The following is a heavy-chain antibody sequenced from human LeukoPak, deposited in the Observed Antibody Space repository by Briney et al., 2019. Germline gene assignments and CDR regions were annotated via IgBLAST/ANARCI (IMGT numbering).Heavy chain of an antibody. Sequence: SETLSLTCTVSGGSISSGDYYWSWIRQPPGKGLEWIGYIYYSGSTKYNPSLKSRVTISGDTSKSQFSLKLTSVTAADTAVYYCARLGIGVVPSAMLGDYYFDYWGQGTLVTVSS. D-gene: IGHD2-2*01. CDR3: ARLGIGVVPSAMLGDYYFDY. V-gene: IGHV4-61*08. CDR1: GGSISSGDYY. CDR2: IYYSGST. J-gene: IGHJ4*02.